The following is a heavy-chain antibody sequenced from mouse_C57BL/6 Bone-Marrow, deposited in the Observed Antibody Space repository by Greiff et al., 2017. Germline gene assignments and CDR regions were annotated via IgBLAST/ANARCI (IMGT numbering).Heavy chain of an antibody. CDR1: GYTFTSYW. V-gene: IGHV1-50*01. CDR3: ARMIMRGRANWYFDV. D-gene: IGHD2-4*01. J-gene: IGHJ1*03. Sequence: QVQLQQPGSELVKPGASVKLSCKASGYTFTSYWMQWVKQRPGQGLAWIGEIDPSDSYTNYNQKFKGKATLTVDTSSSIAYMQLSSLTSEDSAVYSCARMIMRGRANWYFDVWGTRTTVTGSS. CDR2: IDPSDSYT.